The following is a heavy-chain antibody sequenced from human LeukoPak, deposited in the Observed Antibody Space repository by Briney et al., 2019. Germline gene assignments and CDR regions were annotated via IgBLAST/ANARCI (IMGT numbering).Heavy chain of an antibody. CDR3: ARDGLSNYGSGSQGLNWFDP. CDR1: GGTFSSYA. D-gene: IGHD3-10*01. V-gene: IGHV1-69*01. Sequence: SVKVSCKASGGTFSSYAISWVRQAPGQGLEWMGGIIPIFGTANYAQKFQGRVTITAHESTSTAYMELSSLRSEDTAVYYCARDGLSNYGSGSQGLNWFDPWGQGTLVTVSS. J-gene: IGHJ5*02. CDR2: IIPIFGTA.